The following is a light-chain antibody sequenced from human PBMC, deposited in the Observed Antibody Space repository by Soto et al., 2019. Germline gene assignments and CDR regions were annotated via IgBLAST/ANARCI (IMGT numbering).Light chain of an antibody. J-gene: IGKJ3*01. V-gene: IGKV3-20*01. Sequence: EKVLTQSPGTLSLSPGERATLSCRASQSINSRYLAWYQQKPGQAPRLLIYGASSRATGIPDRFSGSGSGTDFTLTISRLEPEDFAVYYCQQLGSSPGFTFGPGTKVDIK. CDR3: QQLGSSPGFT. CDR2: GAS. CDR1: QSINSRY.